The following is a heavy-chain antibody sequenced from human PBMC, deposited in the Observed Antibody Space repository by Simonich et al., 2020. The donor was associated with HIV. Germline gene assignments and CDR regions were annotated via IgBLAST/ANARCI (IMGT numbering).Heavy chain of an antibody. CDR1: GFTFSSYA. V-gene: IGHV3-30*07. Sequence: QVQLVESGGGVVQPGRSLRLSCAASGFTFSSYAMHWVRQAPGKGLEGVAVISYDGSNKYYADSVKGRFTISRENSKNTLYLQMNSLRAEDTAVYYWASGGSISSVWADDYWGQGTLVTVSS. CDR2: ISYDGSNK. CDR3: ASGGSISSVWADDY. D-gene: IGHD3-16*01. J-gene: IGHJ4*02.